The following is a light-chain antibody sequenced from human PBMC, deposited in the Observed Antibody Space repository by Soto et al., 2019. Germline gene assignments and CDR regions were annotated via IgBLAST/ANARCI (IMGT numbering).Light chain of an antibody. Sequence: EIVMTQSPATLSVSPGERATLSCRASQSVSSNVAWYQQKPGQPPRLLIYGASTRSTVIPARFSGSGSVTEFTLTISSLLSEDFAVYYCQHYNNWPFTFGPGTKVDIK. CDR2: GAS. J-gene: IGKJ3*01. CDR1: QSVSSN. V-gene: IGKV3-15*01. CDR3: QHYNNWPFT.